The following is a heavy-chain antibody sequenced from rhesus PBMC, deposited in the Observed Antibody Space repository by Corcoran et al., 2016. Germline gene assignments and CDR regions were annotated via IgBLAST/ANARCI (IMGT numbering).Heavy chain of an antibody. V-gene: IGHV4-106*01. CDR2: IHGSGGST. J-gene: IGHJ4*01. CDR3: ARDPAAGTGY. Sequence: VQLQESGPGLVKLSETLSLTCAVSGGSISDSYYWSWVRQPPRKGLEWIGYIHGSGGSTTYHPSLQNRVTISTDTSKNQFSLKLTSVPAADTAVDYCARDPAAGTGYWGQGFLVTVSS. CDR1: GGSISDSYY. D-gene: IGHD6-31*01.